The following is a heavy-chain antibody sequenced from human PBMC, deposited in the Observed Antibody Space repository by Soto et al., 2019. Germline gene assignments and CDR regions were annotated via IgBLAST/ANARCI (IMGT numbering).Heavy chain of an antibody. CDR1: GFTFGDYA. Sequence: GGSLRLSCTASGFTFGDYAMSWVRQAPGKGLEWVGFIRSKAYGGTTEYAASVKGRFTISRDDSKSIAYLQMNSLKTEDTAVYYCTRDRYTYDSSGYYYTYYYYGMDVWGQGTTVTVSS. D-gene: IGHD3-22*01. CDR2: IRSKAYGGTT. CDR3: TRDRYTYDSSGYYYTYYYYGMDV. J-gene: IGHJ6*02. V-gene: IGHV3-49*04.